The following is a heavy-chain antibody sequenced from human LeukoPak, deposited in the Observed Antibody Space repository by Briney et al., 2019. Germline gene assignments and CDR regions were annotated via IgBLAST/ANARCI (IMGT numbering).Heavy chain of an antibody. J-gene: IGHJ4*02. D-gene: IGHD3-3*01. CDR1: GGSFSGYY. CDR2: INHSGST. CDR3: VRGRGYDFWSGYYPYYFDY. Sequence: SETLSLTCAVYGGSFSGYYWSWIRQPPGKGLEWIGEINHSGSTNYNPSLKSRVTISVDTSKNQFSLKLSSVTAADTAVYYCVRGRGYDFWSGYYPYYFDYWGQGTLVTVSS. V-gene: IGHV4-34*01.